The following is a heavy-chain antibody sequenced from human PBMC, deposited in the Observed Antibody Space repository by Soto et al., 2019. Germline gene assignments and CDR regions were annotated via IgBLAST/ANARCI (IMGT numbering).Heavy chain of an antibody. J-gene: IGHJ6*02. CDR1: GFTFSSYS. V-gene: IGHV3-48*02. Sequence: PGGSLRLSCAASGFTFSSYSMNWVRQAPGKGLEWVSYISSSSSTIYYADSVKGRFTISRDNAKNSLYLQMNSLRDEDTAVYYCARDTHLRGRDGYNYYYYGMDVWGQGTTVTVSS. CDR3: ARDTHLRGRDGYNYYYYGMDV. D-gene: IGHD1-26*01. CDR2: ISSSSSTI.